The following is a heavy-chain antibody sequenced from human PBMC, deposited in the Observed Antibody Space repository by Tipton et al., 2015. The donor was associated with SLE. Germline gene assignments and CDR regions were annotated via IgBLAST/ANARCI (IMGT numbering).Heavy chain of an antibody. J-gene: IGHJ4*02. V-gene: IGHV4-34*08. Sequence: LRLSCAASGFTFSSYSMNWVRQAPGKGLEWVGEINHSGSTNYNPSLKSRVTISVDTSKNQFSLRLSSVTAADTAVYYCQQLVQGGDYWGQGTLVTVSS. D-gene: IGHD6-13*01. CDR2: INHSGST. CDR1: GFTFSSYS. CDR3: QQLVQGGDY.